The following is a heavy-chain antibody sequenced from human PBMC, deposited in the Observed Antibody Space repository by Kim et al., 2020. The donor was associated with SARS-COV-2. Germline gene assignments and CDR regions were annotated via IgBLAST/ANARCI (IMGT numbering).Heavy chain of an antibody. CDR1: GFTFSRSW. J-gene: IGHJ4*02. D-gene: IGHD7-27*01. Sequence: GGSLRLSCAASGFTFSRSWMHWVRQAPGKGLVWVSRINSDGISTSYADSVKGRFTISRDNAKHTLYLQMNSLRAEDTAVYYCARVGHLGADYWGAQLYYFDYWGQGTLVTVSS. CDR2: INSDGIST. CDR3: ARVGHLGADYWGAQLYYFDY. V-gene: IGHV3-74*01.